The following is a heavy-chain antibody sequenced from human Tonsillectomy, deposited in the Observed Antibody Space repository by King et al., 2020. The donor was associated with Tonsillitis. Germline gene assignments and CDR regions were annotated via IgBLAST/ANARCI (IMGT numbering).Heavy chain of an antibody. V-gene: IGHV4-59*08. J-gene: IGHJ4*02. CDR3: ARLPSYSYDSSGPNQNYFDY. CDR1: GGSISTYY. CDR2: VYYRGST. D-gene: IGHD3-22*01. Sequence: VQLQESGPGLVKPSETLSLTCTVSGGSISTYYWSWIRQPPGKGLEWIGYVYYRGSTNCNPSLKSRVTILLDTSKNQFSLKLSSVTAADTAVYYCARLPSYSYDSSGPNQNYFDYWGQGTLVTVSS.